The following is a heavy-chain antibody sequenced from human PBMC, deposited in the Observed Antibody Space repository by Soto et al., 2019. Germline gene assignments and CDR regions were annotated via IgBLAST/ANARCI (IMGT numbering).Heavy chain of an antibody. Sequence: QVQLVESGGGVVQPGRSLRLSCAASGFTFSSYGMHWLRQAPGKGLEWVAVISYDGSNKYYADSVKGRFTISRDNSKNTLYLQMNSLRAEDTAVYYCAKDGRGYFDYWGQGTLVTVSS. CDR2: ISYDGSNK. CDR3: AKDGRGYFDY. CDR1: GFTFSSYG. J-gene: IGHJ4*02. V-gene: IGHV3-30*18.